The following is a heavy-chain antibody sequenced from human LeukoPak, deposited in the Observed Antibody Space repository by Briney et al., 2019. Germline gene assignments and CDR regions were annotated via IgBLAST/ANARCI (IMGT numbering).Heavy chain of an antibody. CDR2: IYYSGST. V-gene: IGHV4-59*01. Sequence: SETLSLTCSVSGGSISNYFWTWIRQPPGKGLEWIGYIYYSGSTDYNPSLKSRVTISIDTSNNQFSLKLSSVTAADTAVYYCARERCSSTTCYFDYWGQGTLVTVSS. CDR3: ARERCSSTTCYFDY. D-gene: IGHD2-2*01. J-gene: IGHJ4*02. CDR1: GGSISNYF.